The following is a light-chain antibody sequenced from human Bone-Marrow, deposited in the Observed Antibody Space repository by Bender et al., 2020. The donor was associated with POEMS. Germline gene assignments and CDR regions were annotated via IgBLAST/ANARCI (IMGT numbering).Light chain of an antibody. CDR3: CSYASGSTLV. CDR1: SSDVGNYNL. CDR2: EAN. J-gene: IGLJ2*01. Sequence: QSALTQPASVSGSPGQSITISCTGTSSDVGNYNLVSWYQQHPGRAPKLIIYEANKRPSGVSNRFSGSKSGNTASLTISGLQAEDEAEYHCCSYASGSTLVFGGGTQVTVL. V-gene: IGLV2-23*01.